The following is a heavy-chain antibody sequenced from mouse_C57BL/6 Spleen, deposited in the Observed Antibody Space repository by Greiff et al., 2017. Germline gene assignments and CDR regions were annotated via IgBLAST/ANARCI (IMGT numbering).Heavy chain of an antibody. Sequence: QVQLQQSGAELVRPGASVTLSCKASGYTFTDYEMHWVKQTPVHGLEWIGAIDPETGGTAYNQKFKGKAILTADKSSSTAYMELRSLTSEDSAVYYCTRRGYYGYDEGYAMDYWGQGTSVTVSS. J-gene: IGHJ4*01. D-gene: IGHD2-2*01. CDR2: IDPETGGT. CDR3: TRRGYYGYDEGYAMDY. CDR1: GYTFTDYE. V-gene: IGHV1-15*01.